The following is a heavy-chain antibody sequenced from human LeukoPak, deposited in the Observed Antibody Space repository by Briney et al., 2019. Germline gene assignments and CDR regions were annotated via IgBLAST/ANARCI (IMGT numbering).Heavy chain of an antibody. CDR1: GFSFSSYN. CDR3: VTDSGYNTFVI. D-gene: IGHD5-12*01. CDR2: VSASGTAK. V-gene: IGHV3-48*04. J-gene: IGHJ3*02. Sequence: GGSLRLSCAASGFSFSSYNMNWVRQAPGKGLEWVSYVSASGTAKFYADSVRGRFTLSRDNTENSLYLQMNSLRADDTAVYYCVTDSGYNTFVIWGQGTMVTVSS.